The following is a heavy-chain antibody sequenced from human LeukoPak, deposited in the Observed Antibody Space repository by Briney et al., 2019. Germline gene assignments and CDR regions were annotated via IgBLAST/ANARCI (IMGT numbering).Heavy chain of an antibody. CDR2: IYRGRT. CDR1: GDSISYESYY. V-gene: IGHV4-30-2*01. D-gene: IGHD4-17*01. J-gene: IGHJ5*02. Sequence: SETLSLTCAVSGDSISYESYYWDWIRQAPGKGPEWIGNIYRGRTRLNPSYTSRVAISVDMSKSQVSLSLTSVTAADTAIYYCAGEGEYGQSYSWGQGVLVVVSA. CDR3: AGEGEYGQSYS.